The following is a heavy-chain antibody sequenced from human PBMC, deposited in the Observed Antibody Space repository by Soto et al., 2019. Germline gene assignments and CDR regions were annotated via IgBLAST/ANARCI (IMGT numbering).Heavy chain of an antibody. Sequence: GASVKVSCKASGYTFTSYYMHWVRQAPGQGLEWMGIINPSGGSTSYAQKFQGRVTMTRDTSTSTVYMELSSLRSEDTAVYYCARGRYSYGYYYYGMDVWGQGTTVTVSS. V-gene: IGHV1-46*01. CDR1: GYTFTSYY. CDR3: ARGRYSYGYYYYGMDV. D-gene: IGHD5-18*01. CDR2: INPSGGST. J-gene: IGHJ6*01.